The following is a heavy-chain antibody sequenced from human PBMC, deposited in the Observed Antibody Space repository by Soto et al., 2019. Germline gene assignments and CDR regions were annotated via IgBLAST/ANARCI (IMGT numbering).Heavy chain of an antibody. CDR3: ARGKSYAPADAFNI. Sequence: GGSLRLSCAASGFTFSSYSMNWVRQAPGKGLEWVSSISSSSSYIYYADSVKGRFTISRDNAKNSLYLQMNSLRAEDTAVYYCARGKSYAPADAFNIWGQGTMVTVS. J-gene: IGHJ3*02. CDR2: ISSSSSYI. V-gene: IGHV3-21*01. D-gene: IGHD3-16*01. CDR1: GFTFSSYS.